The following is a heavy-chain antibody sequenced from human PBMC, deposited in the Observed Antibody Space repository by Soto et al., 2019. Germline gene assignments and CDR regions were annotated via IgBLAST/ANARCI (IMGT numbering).Heavy chain of an antibody. CDR3: ARDRHPSRMVYASDWFDP. V-gene: IGHV1-3*01. J-gene: IGHJ5*02. Sequence: ASVKVSCKASGYTFTSYAMHWVRQAPGQRLEWMGWINAGNGNTKYSQKFQGRVTITRDTSASTAYMELSSLRSEDTAVYYCARDRHPSRMVYASDWFDPWGQGTLVTVSS. D-gene: IGHD2-8*01. CDR2: INAGNGNT. CDR1: GYTFTSYA.